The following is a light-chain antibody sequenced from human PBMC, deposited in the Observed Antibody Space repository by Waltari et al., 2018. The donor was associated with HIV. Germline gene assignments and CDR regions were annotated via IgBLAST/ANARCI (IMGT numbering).Light chain of an antibody. J-gene: IGKJ1*01. Sequence: EIVLTQSPGTLSLSPGEGATLSCRASQSVSSSYLAWYQQKPGQAPRLLIYGASSRATGIPDRFSGSGSGTDFTLTISRLEPEDCAVYYCQQYGTSPWTFGQGTKVESK. CDR1: QSVSSSY. CDR3: QQYGTSPWT. CDR2: GAS. V-gene: IGKV3-20*01.